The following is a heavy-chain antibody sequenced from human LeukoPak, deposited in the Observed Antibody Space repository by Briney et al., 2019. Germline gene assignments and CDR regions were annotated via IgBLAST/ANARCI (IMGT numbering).Heavy chain of an antibody. J-gene: IGHJ4*02. CDR1: GGSISSYY. Sequence: SETLSLTCTVSGGSISSYYWSWIRQPPGKGLEWIGYIYYSGSTNYNPSLKSRVTISVDTSKNQFSLKLSSVTAADTAVYFCARVGYSFGYGGFDYWGQGTLVTVSS. D-gene: IGHD5-18*01. CDR2: IYYSGST. CDR3: ARVGYSFGYGGFDY. V-gene: IGHV4-59*01.